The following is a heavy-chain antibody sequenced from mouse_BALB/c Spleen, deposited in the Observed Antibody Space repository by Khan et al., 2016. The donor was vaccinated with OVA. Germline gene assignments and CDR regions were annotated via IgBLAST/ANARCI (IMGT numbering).Heavy chain of an antibody. Sequence: EVQLVESGPDLVKPSQSLSLTCTVTGYSITSDYAWNWIRQFPGNKLEWMGHISYSGNTKYNPSLKSRISITRDTSKNQFFLQLNSVTTEDTATYYCARIYGGDFDYWGQGTTLTVSS. D-gene: IGHD1-1*01. CDR2: ISYSGNT. V-gene: IGHV3-2*02. CDR1: GYSITSDYA. J-gene: IGHJ2*01. CDR3: ARIYGGDFDY.